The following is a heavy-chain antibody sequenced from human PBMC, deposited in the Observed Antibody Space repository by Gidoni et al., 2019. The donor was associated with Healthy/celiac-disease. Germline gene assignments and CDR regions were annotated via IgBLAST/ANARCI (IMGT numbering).Heavy chain of an antibody. CDR3: ARHTEDFGVYFDY. Sequence: QLQLQQSGPALVLPSETLSLTCTVSGSSISSSSYYWGWIRQPPGKGLEWIRSIYYSGSTYYNPSLKSRVTISVDTSKNQFSLKLRSVTAADTAVYYCARHTEDFGVYFDYWGQGTLVTVSS. CDR2: IYYSGST. V-gene: IGHV4-39*01. D-gene: IGHD3-3*01. J-gene: IGHJ4*02. CDR1: GSSISSSSYY.